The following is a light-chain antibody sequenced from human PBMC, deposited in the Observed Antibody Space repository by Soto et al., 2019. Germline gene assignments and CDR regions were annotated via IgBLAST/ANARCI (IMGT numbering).Light chain of an antibody. J-gene: IGKJ1*01. CDR1: QSVSSN. CDR2: DAS. CDR3: QQRSKMPLT. V-gene: IGKV3-11*01. Sequence: EIVMTQSPATLSVSPWERATLSCRASQSVSSNLAWYQQKPGQAPRLLIYDASNRATGIPARFSGTGSETDFTLTISSLEPEDFAIYYCQQRSKMPLTFGHGTKVDIK.